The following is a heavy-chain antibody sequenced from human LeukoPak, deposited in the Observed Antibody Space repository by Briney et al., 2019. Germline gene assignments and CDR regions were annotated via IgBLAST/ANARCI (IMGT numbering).Heavy chain of an antibody. CDR3: AKGRGTTVTSAANY. D-gene: IGHD4-17*01. J-gene: IGHJ4*02. CDR2: ISGCGGST. CDR1: GFTFSRNA. V-gene: IGHV3-23*01. Sequence: GGSLTLTCAASGFTFSRNAMSWVRQAPGKGLEWVSAISGCGGSTYYADSVKGRFTISRDNSKNTLSLQMNSLRAEDTAVYYCAKGRGTTVTSAANYWGQGTLVTVSS.